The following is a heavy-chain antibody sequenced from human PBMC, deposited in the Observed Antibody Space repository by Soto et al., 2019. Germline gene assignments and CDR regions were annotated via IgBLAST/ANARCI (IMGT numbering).Heavy chain of an antibody. D-gene: IGHD6-13*01. Sequence: PSETLSLTCTVSGGSVSSGSYYWSWIRQPPGKGLEWIGYMYNSGSTNYNPSLKSRVIISVDTSKNQFSLKLSSVTAADTAVYYCARGRIAAAERDWFDPWGQGTLVTVSS. CDR2: MYNSGST. CDR1: GGSVSSGSYY. V-gene: IGHV4-61*01. J-gene: IGHJ5*02. CDR3: ARGRIAAAERDWFDP.